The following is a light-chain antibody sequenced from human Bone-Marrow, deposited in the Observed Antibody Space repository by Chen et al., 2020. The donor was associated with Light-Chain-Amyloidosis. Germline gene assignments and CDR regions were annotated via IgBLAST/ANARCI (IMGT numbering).Light chain of an antibody. V-gene: IGKV1-5*03. J-gene: IGKJ2*01. CDR1: QNIRDW. CDR2: KAS. Sequence: DIQMTQSPSTLSASVGDRVTITCRASQNIRDWLAWYQQKPGKAPKLLIFKASSLQTGVPSRFSGSGSGTEFTLTISSLQPDDFATYYCQQYNSYSTFGQGTKLEI. CDR3: QQYNSYST.